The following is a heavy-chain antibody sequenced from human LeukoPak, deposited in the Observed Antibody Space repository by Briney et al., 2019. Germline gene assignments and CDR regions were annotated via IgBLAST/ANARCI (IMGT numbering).Heavy chain of an antibody. CDR2: IYHSGST. J-gene: IGHJ4*02. CDR3: ARRGGPGVLKFPFDY. D-gene: IGHD2-8*01. Sequence: PSETLSLTCAVSGGSISSSNWWSWVRQPPGKGLEWIGEIYHSGSTNYNPSLKSRVTKSVDKSKNQFSLKLSSVTAADTAVYYCARRGGPGVLKFPFDYWGQGTLVTVSS. CDR1: GGSISSSNW. V-gene: IGHV4-4*02.